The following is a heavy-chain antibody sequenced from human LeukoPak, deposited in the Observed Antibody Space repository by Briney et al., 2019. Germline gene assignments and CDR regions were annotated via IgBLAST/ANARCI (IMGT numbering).Heavy chain of an antibody. J-gene: IGHJ6*03. V-gene: IGHV1-2*02. CDR3: AREERRWLRKLYYMDV. CDR2: INPNSGGT. Sequence: ASVKVSCKASGYTFTGYYMHWVRQAPGQGLEWMGWINPNSGGTNYAQKFQGRVTMTRDTSTSTAYMELRSLRSDDTAVYYCAREERRWLRKLYYMDVWGKGTTVTISS. CDR1: GYTFTGYY. D-gene: IGHD5-24*01.